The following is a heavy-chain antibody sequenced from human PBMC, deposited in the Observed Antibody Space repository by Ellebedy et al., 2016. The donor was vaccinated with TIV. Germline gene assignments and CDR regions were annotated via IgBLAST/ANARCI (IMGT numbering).Heavy chain of an antibody. D-gene: IGHD5-24*01. J-gene: IGHJ4*02. CDR1: GGSVSSGDYY. CDR2: VHYSGST. CDR3: AREGTDGYNYFDY. V-gene: IGHV4-61*08. Sequence: MPSETLSLTCTVSGGSVSSGDYYWNWIRQPPGKGLEWIAYVHYSGSTNYNPSLESRVTISVATSKNQVSLKLTSVTAADTAVYSCAREGTDGYNYFDYWGRGTLVTVSS.